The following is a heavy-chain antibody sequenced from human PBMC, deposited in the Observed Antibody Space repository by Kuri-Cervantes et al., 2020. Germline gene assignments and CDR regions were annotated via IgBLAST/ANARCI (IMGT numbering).Heavy chain of an antibody. Sequence: GGSLRLSCTASGFTFGDYAMSWVRQAPGKGLEWVGFIRSKAYGGTTEYAASVKGRFTISRDDSKSIAYLQMNSLKTEDTAVYYCTRDRSVLFFGAPNDYWGQGTLVTVSS. J-gene: IGHJ4*02. CDR2: IRSKAYGGTT. CDR3: TRDRSVLFFGAPNDY. D-gene: IGHD3-3*01. CDR1: GFTFGDYA. V-gene: IGHV3-49*04.